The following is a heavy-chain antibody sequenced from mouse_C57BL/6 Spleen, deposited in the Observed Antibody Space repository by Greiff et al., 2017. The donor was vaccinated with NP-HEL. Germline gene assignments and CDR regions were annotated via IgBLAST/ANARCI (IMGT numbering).Heavy chain of an antibody. CDR2: IHPTSGST. CDR1: GYTFTSYW. D-gene: IGHD2-4*01. V-gene: IGHV1-64*01. J-gene: IGHJ4*01. CDR3: ARDSDYDYAMDY. Sequence: QVQLQQPGAELVKPGASVKLSCKASGYTFTSYWMHWVKQRPGQGLEWIGMIHPTSGSTNYNEKFKSKATLTVDKSSSTAYMQLSSLTSEDSAVYYCARDSDYDYAMDYWGQGTSVTVSS.